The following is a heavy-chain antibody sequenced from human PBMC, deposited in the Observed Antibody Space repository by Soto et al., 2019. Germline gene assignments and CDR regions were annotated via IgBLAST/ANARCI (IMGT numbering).Heavy chain of an antibody. J-gene: IGHJ6*02. CDR3: AHSKRLGGCSYFDKGMDV. CDR2: IYWDDDK. Sequence: QITLKESGPTLVKSGQTLTLTCTFSGFSLSTNGVGVGWIRQPPRKALEWLALIYWDDDKRYSSSLKSRLTISKDTLKNQVVLTMEKKDPVDTATYYCAHSKRLGGCSYFDKGMDVWGQGTTVTVSS. CDR1: GFSLSTNGVG. V-gene: IGHV2-5*02. D-gene: IGHD3-9*01.